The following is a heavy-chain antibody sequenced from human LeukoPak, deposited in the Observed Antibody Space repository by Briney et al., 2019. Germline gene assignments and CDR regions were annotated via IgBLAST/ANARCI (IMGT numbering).Heavy chain of an antibody. CDR2: ISYDGSNK. D-gene: IGHD3-3*01. Sequence: GGSLRLSCAASGFTFTKYWMTWVRQAPGRGLEWVAVISYDGSNKYYADSVKGRFTISRDNSKSTLYLQMNSLRAEDTAVYYCARPNTIFGVVPPAFDYWGQGTLVTVSS. CDR1: GFTFTKYW. J-gene: IGHJ4*02. V-gene: IGHV3-30-3*01. CDR3: ARPNTIFGVVPPAFDY.